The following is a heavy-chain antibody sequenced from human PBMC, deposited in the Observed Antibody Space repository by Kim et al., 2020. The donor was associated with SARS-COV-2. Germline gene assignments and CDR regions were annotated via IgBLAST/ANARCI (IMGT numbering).Heavy chain of an antibody. Sequence: GDRTYSGGSVKGRFTISRDNSKNTVYLQMKNLRADDTAIYYCARNFNLDYWGQGTLVTVSS. D-gene: IGHD3-3*01. CDR3: ARNFNLDY. J-gene: IGHJ4*02. CDR2: GDRT. V-gene: IGHV3-23*01.